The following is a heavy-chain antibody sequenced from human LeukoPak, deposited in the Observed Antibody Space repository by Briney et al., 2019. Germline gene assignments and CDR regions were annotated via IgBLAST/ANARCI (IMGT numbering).Heavy chain of an antibody. CDR1: GFTFSNYW. CDR2: IKSKTDGGTT. Sequence: GGPLRLSCAASGFTFSNYWMSWVRQAPGKGLEWVGRIKSKTDGGTTDYAAPVKGRFTISRDDSKNTLYLQMNSLKTEDTAVYYCTTPPPTGGGGFYGDYGWFDPWGQGTLVTVSS. D-gene: IGHD4-17*01. J-gene: IGHJ5*02. V-gene: IGHV3-15*01. CDR3: TTPPPTGGGGFYGDYGWFDP.